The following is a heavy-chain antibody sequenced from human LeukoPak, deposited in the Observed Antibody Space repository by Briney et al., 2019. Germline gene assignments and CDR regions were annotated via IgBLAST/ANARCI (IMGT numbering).Heavy chain of an antibody. CDR2: ISAYNGNT. Sequence: ASVKVSCKASGYTFTSYGISWVRQAPGQGLEWMGWISAYNGNTNYAQKLQGRVTMTTDTSTSTAYMELRSLRSEDTAVYCCARENSGWIRTVTTPYFDYWGQGTLVTVSS. CDR1: GYTFTSYG. CDR3: ARENSGWIRTVTTPYFDY. D-gene: IGHD4-17*01. J-gene: IGHJ4*02. V-gene: IGHV1-18*01.